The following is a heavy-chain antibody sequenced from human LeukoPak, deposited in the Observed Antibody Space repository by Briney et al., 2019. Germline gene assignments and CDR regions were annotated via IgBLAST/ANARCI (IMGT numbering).Heavy chain of an antibody. CDR2: IIPIFGTA. V-gene: IGHV1-69*13. Sequence: GASVKVSCKASGGTFSSYAVSWVRQAPGQGLEWMGGIIPIFGTANYAQKFQGRVTITADESTSTAYMELSSLRSEDTAVYYCARPDSGGWYPLDYWGQGTLVTVSS. J-gene: IGHJ4*02. CDR1: GGTFSSYA. D-gene: IGHD6-19*01. CDR3: ARPDSGGWYPLDY.